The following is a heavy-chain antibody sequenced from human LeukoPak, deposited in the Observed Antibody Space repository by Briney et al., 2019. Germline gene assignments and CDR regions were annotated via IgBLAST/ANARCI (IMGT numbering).Heavy chain of an antibody. CDR1: GYTFTGYY. CDR3: ARTGLPYSSSSPPLY. CDR2: INPNSGGT. J-gene: IGHJ4*02. D-gene: IGHD6-6*01. Sequence: ASVKVSCKASGYTFTGYYMHWVRQAPGQGLEWMGWINPNSGGTNYAQKFQGRVTMTRDTSISTAYMELSRLRSDDTAVYYCARTGLPYSSSSPPLYWGQGTLVTVSS. V-gene: IGHV1-2*02.